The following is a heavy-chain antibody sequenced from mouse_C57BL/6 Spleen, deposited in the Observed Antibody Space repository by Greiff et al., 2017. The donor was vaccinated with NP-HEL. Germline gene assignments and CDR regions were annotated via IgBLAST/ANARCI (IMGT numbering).Heavy chain of an antibody. J-gene: IGHJ1*03. V-gene: IGHV1-64*01. CDR2: IHPNSGST. D-gene: IGHD2-3*01. CDR1: GYTFTSYW. CDR3: ARDDGYYLYWYFDV. Sequence: QVQLQQSGAELVKPGASVKLSCKASGYTFTSYWMHWVKQRPGQGLEWIGMIHPNSGSTNYNEKFKSKATLTVDKSSSTAYMQLSSLTSEDSAVYYCARDDGYYLYWYFDVWGTGTTVTVSS.